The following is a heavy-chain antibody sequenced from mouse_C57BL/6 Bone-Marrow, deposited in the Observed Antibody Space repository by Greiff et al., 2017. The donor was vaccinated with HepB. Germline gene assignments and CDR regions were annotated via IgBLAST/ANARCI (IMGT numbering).Heavy chain of an antibody. CDR2: IDPSDRYT. J-gene: IGHJ3*01. V-gene: IGHV1-50*01. CDR3: ERKGIYYDYDWFAY. CDR1: GYTFTSYW. Sequence: QVQLQQPGAELVKPGASVKLSCKASGYTFTSYWMQWVKQRPGQGLEWIGEIDPSDRYTNYNQTFKGTATLTGDTSSSTAYMQLRSLTSEDSAVYYCERKGIYYDYDWFAYWGQGTLVTVSA. D-gene: IGHD2-4*01.